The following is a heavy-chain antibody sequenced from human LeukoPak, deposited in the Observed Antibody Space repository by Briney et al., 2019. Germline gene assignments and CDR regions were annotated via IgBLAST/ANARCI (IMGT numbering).Heavy chain of an antibody. Sequence: ASVKVSCKASGYSFTRYYMHWVRQAPGQGLEWMGIINPSGGSTSYAQKFQGRVTMTRDTSTSTVYVELSSLRSEDTAVYYCASPVGGSDYWGQGTLVTVSS. J-gene: IGHJ4*02. CDR2: INPSGGST. CDR3: ASPVGGSDY. V-gene: IGHV1-46*01. D-gene: IGHD3-16*01. CDR1: GYSFTRYY.